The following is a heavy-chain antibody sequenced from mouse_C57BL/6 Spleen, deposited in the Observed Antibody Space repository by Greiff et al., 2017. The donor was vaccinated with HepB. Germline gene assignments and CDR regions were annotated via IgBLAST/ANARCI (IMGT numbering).Heavy chain of an antibody. J-gene: IGHJ4*01. CDR1: GFTFSDYY. CDR2: INYDGSST. V-gene: IGHV5-16*01. CDR3: ARVRGSSMDY. D-gene: IGHD3-2*02. Sequence: EVQLVESEGGLVQPGRSMKLSCTASGFTFSDYYMAWVRQVPEKGLEWVANINYDGSSTYYLDSLKSRFIISRDNAKNILYLQMSSLKSEDTATYYCARVRGSSMDYWGQGTSVTVSS.